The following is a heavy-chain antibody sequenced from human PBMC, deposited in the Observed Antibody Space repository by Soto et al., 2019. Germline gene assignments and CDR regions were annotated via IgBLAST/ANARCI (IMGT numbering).Heavy chain of an antibody. CDR2: ISAYNGNT. D-gene: IGHD6-13*01. CDR3: ARDASFPQQPDPFDY. V-gene: IGHV1-18*01. J-gene: IGHJ4*02. Sequence: ASVKVSCKASGYTFTSYGISWVRQAPGQGLEWMGWISAYNGNTNYAQKLQGRVTMTTDTSTSTAYMELGSLRSDDTAVYYCARDASFPQQPDPFDYWGQGTLVTVSS. CDR1: GYTFTSYG.